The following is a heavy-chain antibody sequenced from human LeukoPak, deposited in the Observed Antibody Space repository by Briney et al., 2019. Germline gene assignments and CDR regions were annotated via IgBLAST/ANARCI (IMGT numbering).Heavy chain of an antibody. CDR1: GFTFSSYE. Sequence: GGSPRLSCAASGFTFSSYEMNWVRQAPGKGLEWVSYISSSGSTIYYADSVKGRFTISRDNAKNSLYLQMNSLRAEDTAVYYCARGPVAYFDYWGQGTLVTVSS. CDR2: ISSSGSTI. D-gene: IGHD4-23*01. V-gene: IGHV3-48*03. CDR3: ARGPVAYFDY. J-gene: IGHJ4*02.